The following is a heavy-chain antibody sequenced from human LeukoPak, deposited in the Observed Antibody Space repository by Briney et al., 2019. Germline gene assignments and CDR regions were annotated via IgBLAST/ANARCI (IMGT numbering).Heavy chain of an antibody. CDR1: GFSLTHDA. V-gene: IGHV3-30*03. CDR3: AGDRWRGAPDYFDC. CDR2: VSKDTVTK. J-gene: IGHJ4*02. D-gene: IGHD1-26*01. Sequence: PGGSLRLSCAASGFSLTHDAIHWVRQAPGKGLEWVAVVSKDTVTKFYRDSVKGRFTVSTDSSKNTVYPQMTGLRSEDTAVYYCAGDRWRGAPDYFDCWGQRTLVTVSS.